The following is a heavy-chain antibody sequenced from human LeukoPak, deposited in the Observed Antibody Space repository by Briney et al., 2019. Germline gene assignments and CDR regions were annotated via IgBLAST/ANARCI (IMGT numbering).Heavy chain of an antibody. V-gene: IGHV3-30-3*01. CDR3: ARSFGEFGNAFDI. J-gene: IGHJ3*02. CDR1: GFTFSSYA. CDR2: ISYDGSNK. D-gene: IGHD3-10*01. Sequence: GGSLRLSCAASGFTFSSYAMHWVRQAPGKGLEWVAVISYDGSNKYYADSVKGRFTISRDNSKNTLYLQMNSLRAEDTAVYYCARSFGEFGNAFDIWGQGTVVTVSS.